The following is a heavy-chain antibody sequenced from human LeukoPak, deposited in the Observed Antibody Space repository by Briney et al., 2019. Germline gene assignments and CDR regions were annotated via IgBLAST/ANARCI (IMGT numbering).Heavy chain of an antibody. V-gene: IGHV5-51*01. CDR3: AKHGPAMATITSAMDV. D-gene: IGHD5-24*01. Sequence: GASLKISCEGSGSSFSNTWIAWVRPMPGKGLEWMGIIYPGDSNIRYNQSFQGQVTISAAKSITTSYLQWSSLKASDTAMYYCAKHGPAMATITSAMDVWGQGTTVTVSS. CDR1: GSSFSNTW. CDR2: IYPGDSNI. J-gene: IGHJ6*02.